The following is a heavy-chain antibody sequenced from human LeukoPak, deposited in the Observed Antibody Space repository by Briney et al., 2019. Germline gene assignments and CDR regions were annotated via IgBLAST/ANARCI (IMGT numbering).Heavy chain of an antibody. D-gene: IGHD1-26*01. J-gene: IGHJ3*02. V-gene: IGHV3-21*01. CDR1: GFTFSTYA. CDR2: IRSTSNYI. CDR3: ARGGIITSYAFEI. Sequence: GGSLRLSCAASGFTFSTYAISWVRQAPGRGLEWVSCIRSTSNYIFYADSVRGRFTIPRDNAKNSLYPQMDSLRAEDTAVYYCARGGIITSYAFEIWGQGAMVTVSS.